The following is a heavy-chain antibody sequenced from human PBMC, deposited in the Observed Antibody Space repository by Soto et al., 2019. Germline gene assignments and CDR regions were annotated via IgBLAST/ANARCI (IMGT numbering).Heavy chain of an antibody. CDR3: AKWIPLGYCSSTSCPPY. Sequence: GGSLRLSCAASGFTFSSYAMSWVRQAPGKRLEWVSAISGSGGSTYYADSVKGRFTISRDNSKNTLYLQMNSLRAEDTAVYYCAKWIPLGYCSSTSCPPYWGQGTLVTVSS. CDR1: GFTFSSYA. D-gene: IGHD2-2*01. CDR2: ISGSGGST. V-gene: IGHV3-23*01. J-gene: IGHJ4*02.